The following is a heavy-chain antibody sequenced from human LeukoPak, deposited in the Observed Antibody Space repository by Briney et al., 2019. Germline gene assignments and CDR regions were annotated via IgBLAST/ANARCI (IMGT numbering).Heavy chain of an antibody. J-gene: IGHJ4*02. CDR2: ISGNDGHI. CDR1: GFTFSTYA. CDR3: AKDPIDAVGATGGY. D-gene: IGHD4-23*01. V-gene: IGHV3-23*01. Sequence: PGGSLRLSCAASGFTFSTYAMSGVRQAPGKGLEWLSIISGNDGHIYYADSVKGRFTISRDNSRNTVYLQMNGLRAEDTAVYYCAKDPIDAVGATGGYWGQGTLVTVSS.